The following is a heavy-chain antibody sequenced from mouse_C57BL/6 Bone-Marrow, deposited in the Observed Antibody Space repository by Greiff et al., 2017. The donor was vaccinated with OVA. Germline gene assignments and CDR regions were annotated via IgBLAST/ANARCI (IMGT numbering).Heavy chain of an antibody. J-gene: IGHJ3*01. V-gene: IGHV1-19*01. Sequence: EVQLQESGPVLVKPGASVKMSCKASGYTFTDYYMNWVKQSHGKSLEWIGVINPYNGGTSYNQKFKGKATLTVDKSSSTAYMELNSLTSEDSAVYYCASGSNTGFAYWGQGTLVTVSA. CDR3: ASGSNTGFAY. CDR1: GYTFTDYY. D-gene: IGHD1-1*01. CDR2: INPYNGGT.